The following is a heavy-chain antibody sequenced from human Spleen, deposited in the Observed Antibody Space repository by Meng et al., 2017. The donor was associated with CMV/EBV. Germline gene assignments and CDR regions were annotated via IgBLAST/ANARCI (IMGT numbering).Heavy chain of an antibody. J-gene: IGHJ1*01. D-gene: IGHD2-15*01. CDR3: ARGQWYAEFFHH. CDR1: GVSINSSTYY. V-gene: IGHV4-39*07. Sequence: VCGVSINSSTYYWGWIRQPPGKGLEWIGSLYYSGSSSYNSSLNSRVTISGDTSKNQFSLKLTSVTAADTAMYYCARGQWYAEFFHHWGQGTLVTVSS. CDR2: LYYSGSS.